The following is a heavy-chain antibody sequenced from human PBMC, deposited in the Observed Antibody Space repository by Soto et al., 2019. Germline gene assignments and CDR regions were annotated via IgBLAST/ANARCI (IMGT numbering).Heavy chain of an antibody. D-gene: IGHD3-10*01. Sequence: AAVNVSCKASGVTFSSYAISWVRQAPGQGLEWMGGIIPIFGTANYAQKFQGRVTITADESTSTAYMELSSLRSEDTAVYYCARGTTYYYGSGIYRVGAFDIWGQGTMVTVSS. CDR1: GVTFSSYA. CDR3: ARGTTYYYGSGIYRVGAFDI. CDR2: IIPIFGTA. V-gene: IGHV1-69*13. J-gene: IGHJ3*02.